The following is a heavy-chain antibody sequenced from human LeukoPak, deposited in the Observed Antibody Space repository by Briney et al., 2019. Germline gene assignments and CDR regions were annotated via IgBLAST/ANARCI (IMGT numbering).Heavy chain of an antibody. V-gene: IGHV1-69*05. CDR1: GGTFSSYA. D-gene: IGHD5-12*01. CDR2: IIPIFGTA. CDR3: ARARGSGYDSFDD. J-gene: IGHJ4*02. Sequence: SVKVSCKASGGTFSSYAISWVRQAPGQGLEWMGRIIPIFGTANYAQKFQGRVTITTDESTSTAYMELSSLRSEYTAVYYCARARGSGYDSFDDWGQVILVTVSS.